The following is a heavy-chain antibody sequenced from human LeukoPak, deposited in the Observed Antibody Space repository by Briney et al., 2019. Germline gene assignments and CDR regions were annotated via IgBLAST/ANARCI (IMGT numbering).Heavy chain of an antibody. V-gene: IGHV3-30*04. D-gene: IGHD5-18*01. Sequence: GGSLRLSCAASGFTFSSYAMHWVRQAPGKGLEWVAVISYDGSNKYYADSVKGRFTISRDNSKNTLYLQMNSLRAEDTAVYYCARAEGGYSYGYVGGFDYWGQGTLVTVSS. CDR3: ARAEGGYSYGYVGGFDY. J-gene: IGHJ4*02. CDR2: ISYDGSNK. CDR1: GFTFSSYA.